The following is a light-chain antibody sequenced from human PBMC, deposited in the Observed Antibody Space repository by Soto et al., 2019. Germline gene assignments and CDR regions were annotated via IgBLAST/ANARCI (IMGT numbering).Light chain of an antibody. J-gene: IGLJ1*01. V-gene: IGLV2-11*01. CDR3: CLYAVTFYV. CDR2: DVS. Sequence: QSALTQPRSVSGSPGQSVTISCTGTSSDVGTYDFASWYQQHPGKAPRLMIFDVSERPSGVPDRFSGSKSGNTASLTISGLQAEDEADYYCCLYAVTFYVFGNGTKVTVL. CDR1: SSDVGTYDF.